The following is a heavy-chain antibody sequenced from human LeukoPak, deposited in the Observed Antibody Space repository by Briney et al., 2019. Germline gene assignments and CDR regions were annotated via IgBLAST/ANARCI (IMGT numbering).Heavy chain of an antibody. CDR3: AYSYDILTGYSQL. J-gene: IGHJ4*02. V-gene: IGHV3-23*01. CDR1: AFTFSGYA. CDR2: TSGGGGTTYYA. D-gene: IGHD3-9*01. Sequence: GGSLRLSCAASAFTFSGYALSCVRQSPGKGLEWVSATSGGGGTTYYAYYADSVKRRFTISRDNSKKPLHLLMNSLRAKDTALYSCAYSYDILTGYSQLGGQGTLVTVSS.